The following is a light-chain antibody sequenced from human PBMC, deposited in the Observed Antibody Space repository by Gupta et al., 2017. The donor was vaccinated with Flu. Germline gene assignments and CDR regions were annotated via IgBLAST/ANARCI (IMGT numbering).Light chain of an antibody. CDR1: SSNIGSYT. J-gene: IGLJ1*01. Sequence: QSALTQPPSASGTPGQRVTFSCSGSSSNIGSYTVDWYQQLPGTAPKLLIYDNSQRPSGVPDRFSGSKSGTSASLAISGLQSEDEADYYCAVWDDSLNGHYVFGSGTKVTV. CDR3: AVWDDSLNGHYV. CDR2: DNS. V-gene: IGLV1-44*01.